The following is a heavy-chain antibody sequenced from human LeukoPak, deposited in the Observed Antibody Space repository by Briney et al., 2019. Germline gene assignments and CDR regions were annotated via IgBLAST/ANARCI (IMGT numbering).Heavy chain of an antibody. D-gene: IGHD3-16*01. CDR3: AKVQGASYFDY. V-gene: IGHV3-7*03. CDR1: GFTFSSYW. J-gene: IGHJ4*02. Sequence: GGSLRLSCAASGFTFSSYWMSWVRQAPGKGLEWVANIKQDGSEKYYVDSVKGRFTISRDNAKNSLYLQMNSLRAEDTAVYYCAKVQGASYFDYWGQGTLVTVSS. CDR2: IKQDGSEK.